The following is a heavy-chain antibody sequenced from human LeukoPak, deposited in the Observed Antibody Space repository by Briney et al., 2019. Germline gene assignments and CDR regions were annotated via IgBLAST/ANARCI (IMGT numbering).Heavy chain of an antibody. J-gene: IGHJ6*02. Sequence: SETLSLTCAVSGGSISSGGYSWSWIRQPPGKGLEWIGYIYHSGSTYYNPSLKSRVTISVDRSKNQFSLKLSSVTAADTAVYYCARGRGYSGYDYYYYYGMDVWGQGTTVTVSS. CDR2: IYHSGST. D-gene: IGHD5-12*01. V-gene: IGHV4-30-2*01. CDR3: ARGRGYSGYDYYYYYGMDV. CDR1: GGSISSGGYS.